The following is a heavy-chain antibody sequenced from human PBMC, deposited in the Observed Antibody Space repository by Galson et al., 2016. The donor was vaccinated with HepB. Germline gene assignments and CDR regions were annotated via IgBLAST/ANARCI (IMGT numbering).Heavy chain of an antibody. CDR3: AKDEFRGESGSHQGSYFGMNV. Sequence: SLRLSCAASGFTFSSYAMHWVRQAPGKGLGWVSSITGSGGDTYYVDSVKGRFSISRDNSKNTLYLQMNNVRAEDTAVYYCAKDEFRGESGSHQGSYFGMNVWGQGTTVTVSS. CDR2: ITGSGGDT. D-gene: IGHD3-10*01. J-gene: IGHJ6*02. V-gene: IGHV3-23*01. CDR1: GFTFSSYA.